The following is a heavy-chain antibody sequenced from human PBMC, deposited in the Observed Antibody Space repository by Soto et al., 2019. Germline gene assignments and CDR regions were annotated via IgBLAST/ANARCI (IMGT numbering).Heavy chain of an antibody. CDR3: DRVPDY. V-gene: IGHV4-30-2*01. CDR1: GGSISSGGYS. Sequence: QLQLQESGSGLVKPSQTLSLTCAVSGGSISSGGYSWSWIRQPPGKGLELIGYIYHSASTYSNPSLKSRVTISVDRSKNQLSLKLSSATAADTAVYYCDRVPDYWGQGTLVTVSS. CDR2: IYHSAST. J-gene: IGHJ4*02.